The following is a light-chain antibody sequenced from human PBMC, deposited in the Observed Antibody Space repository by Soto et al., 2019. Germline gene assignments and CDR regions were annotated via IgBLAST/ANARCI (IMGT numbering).Light chain of an antibody. Sequence: EIVMTQSPATLSVSPGERATLSCRTSQSVCTNVAWYQQRPGQAPRLLIYGASRRASGVPGRFSGSGSGTDFTLTISSLQSEDSAVYYCHQYNNRPPYTFGQGTQVEIK. CDR1: QSVCTN. CDR2: GAS. J-gene: IGKJ2*01. CDR3: HQYNNRPPYT. V-gene: IGKV3-15*01.